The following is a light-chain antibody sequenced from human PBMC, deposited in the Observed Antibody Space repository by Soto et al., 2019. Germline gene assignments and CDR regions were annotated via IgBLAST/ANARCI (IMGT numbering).Light chain of an antibody. CDR1: QSVGSN. V-gene: IGKV3-20*01. CDR2: GAS. CDR3: QQYGSSPIN. Sequence: EIVMTQSPATLSVSPGERATLSCRASQSVGSNVAWYQQKPGQAPRLLIYGASSRATGIPDRFSGSGSGTDFTLTISRLEPEDSAVYYCQQYGSSPINFGQGTRLEIK. J-gene: IGKJ5*01.